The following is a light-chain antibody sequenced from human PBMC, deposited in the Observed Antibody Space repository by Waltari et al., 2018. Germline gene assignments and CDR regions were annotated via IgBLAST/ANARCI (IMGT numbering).Light chain of an antibody. V-gene: IGKV3-20*01. CDR3: QQHGTSPRA. CDR1: QSVPSNY. Sequence: EIVLTQSPGTLSLSPGERVTLSCRASQSVPSNYLAWYQQKPGQAPRLLIYGASARIAGIPDRFGGSGSGTDFTLTISRLEPEDFAVYYCQQHGTSPRAFGQVTKVEIK. CDR2: GAS. J-gene: IGKJ1*01.